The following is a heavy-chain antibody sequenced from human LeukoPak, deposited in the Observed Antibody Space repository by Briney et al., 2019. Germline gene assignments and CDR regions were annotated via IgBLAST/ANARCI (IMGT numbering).Heavy chain of an antibody. V-gene: IGHV3-30*18. D-gene: IGHD1-14*01. CDR1: GFTFSSYG. CDR3: AKEYLSGFDP. Sequence: GGSLRLSCAASGFTFSSYGTHWVRQAPGKGLEGVAIISHDGNNKYYADSVKGRFTISRDNSKNTLYLQMNSLRAEDTAVYYCAKEYLSGFDPWGQGTLVTVSS. J-gene: IGHJ5*02. CDR2: ISHDGNNK.